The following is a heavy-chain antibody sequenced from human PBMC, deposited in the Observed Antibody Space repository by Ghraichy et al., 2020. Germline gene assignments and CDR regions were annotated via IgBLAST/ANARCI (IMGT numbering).Heavy chain of an antibody. Sequence: ESLNISCKASGYSFTTYWIGWVRQMPGRGLEWMAIIYPGDSDTRYSPSFRGQVTISADKSISTAYLQWSSLGASDTAMYYCVRQSVPGLLYFDYWGQGTLLTVSS. CDR2: IYPGDSDT. CDR3: VRQSVPGLLYFDY. V-gene: IGHV5-51*01. J-gene: IGHJ4*02. CDR1: GYSFTTYW. D-gene: IGHD7-27*01.